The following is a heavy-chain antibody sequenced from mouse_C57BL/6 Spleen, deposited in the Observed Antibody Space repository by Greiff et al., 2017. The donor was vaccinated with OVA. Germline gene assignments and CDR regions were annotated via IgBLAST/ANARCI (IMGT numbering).Heavy chain of an antibody. CDR3: ARPGGGNYGYFDV. J-gene: IGHJ1*03. V-gene: IGHV5-6*01. D-gene: IGHD2-1*01. Sequence: EVQGVESGGDLVKPGGSLKLSCAASGFTFSSYGMSWVRQTPDKRLEWVATISSGGSYTYYPDSVKGRFTISRDNAKNTLYLQVSSLKSEDTAMYYCARPGGGNYGYFDVWGTGTTVTVSS. CDR2: ISSGGSYT. CDR1: GFTFSSYG.